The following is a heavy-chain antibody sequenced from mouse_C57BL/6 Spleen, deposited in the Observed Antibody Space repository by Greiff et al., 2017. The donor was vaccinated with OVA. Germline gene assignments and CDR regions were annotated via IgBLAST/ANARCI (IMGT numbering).Heavy chain of an antibody. CDR3: ARERVYYGNYGGFAY. D-gene: IGHD2-1*01. CDR1: GYAFSSSW. Sequence: VQLQQSGPELVKPGASVKISCKASGYAFSSSWMNWVKQRPGKGLEWIGRIYPGDGDTNYNGKFKGKATLTADKSSSTAYMQLSSLTSEDSAVYFCARERVYYGNYGGFAYWGQGTLVTVSA. J-gene: IGHJ3*01. V-gene: IGHV1-82*01. CDR2: IYPGDGDT.